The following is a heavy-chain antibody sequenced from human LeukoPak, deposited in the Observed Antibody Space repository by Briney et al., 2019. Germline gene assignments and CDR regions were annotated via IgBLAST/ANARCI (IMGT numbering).Heavy chain of an antibody. J-gene: IGHJ4*02. Sequence: GGSLRLSCAASGFTFSSYAMSWVRQAPGKGLEWVSAISGSGGSTYYADSVKGRFTISRDNSKNTLYLQMNSLRAEDTAVYYCAKANDYGDHVGYYFDYWGQGTLVTVSS. CDR3: AKANDYGDHVGYYFDY. CDR2: ISGSGGST. D-gene: IGHD4-17*01. CDR1: GFTFSSYA. V-gene: IGHV3-23*01.